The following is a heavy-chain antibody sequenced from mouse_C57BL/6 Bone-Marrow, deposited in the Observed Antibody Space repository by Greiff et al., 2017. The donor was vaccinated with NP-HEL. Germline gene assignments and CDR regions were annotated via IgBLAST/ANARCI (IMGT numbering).Heavy chain of an antibody. CDR1: GYAFSSSW. CDR2: IYPGDGDT. CDR3: ARPRGGAMDY. V-gene: IGHV1-82*01. Sequence: QVQLQQSGPELVKPGASVKISCKASGYAFSSSWMNWVKQRPGKGLEWIGRIYPGDGDTNYNEKFKGKATLTADKSSSTAYMELRSLTSEDSAVYFCARPRGGAMDYWGQGTSVTVSS. J-gene: IGHJ4*01.